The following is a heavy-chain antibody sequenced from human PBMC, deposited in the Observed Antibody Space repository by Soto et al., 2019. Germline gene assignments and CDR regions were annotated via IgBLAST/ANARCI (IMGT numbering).Heavy chain of an antibody. CDR1: GGTFSSYA. Sequence: SVKVSFKASGGTFSSYAISWLRQAPGQGLEWMGGIIPIFGTANYAQKFQGRVTITADESTSTAYMELSSLRSEDTAVYYCARGKGGYAFDIWGQGTMVTVSS. J-gene: IGHJ3*02. D-gene: IGHD3-10*01. CDR2: IIPIFGTA. V-gene: IGHV1-69*13. CDR3: ARGKGGYAFDI.